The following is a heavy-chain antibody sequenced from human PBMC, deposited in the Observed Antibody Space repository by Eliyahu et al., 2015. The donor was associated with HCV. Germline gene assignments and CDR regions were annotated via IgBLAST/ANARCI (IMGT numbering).Heavy chain of an antibody. CDR3: ARGGYYDSSGLPGEGY. J-gene: IGHJ4*02. CDR1: GFPFXXFA. D-gene: IGHD3-22*01. Sequence: QVQLVESGGGVVQPGXSLXLXFAAXGFPFXXFALHGVRPAPGKGLXWVAVISYDGSNKYYADSVKGRFTISRDNSKNTLYLQMNSLRAEDTAVYYCARGGYYDSSGLPGEGYWGQGTLVTVSS. V-gene: IGHV3-30-3*01. CDR2: ISYDGSNK.